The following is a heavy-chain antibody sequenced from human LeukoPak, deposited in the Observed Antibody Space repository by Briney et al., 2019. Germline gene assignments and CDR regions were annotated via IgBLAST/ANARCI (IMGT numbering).Heavy chain of an antibody. CDR2: IRGKAYGATT. Sequence: PGGSLRLSCSTSGFTFGGYSMNWVRQAPGKGLEWVGFIRGKAYGATTEYAASVKGRFTISRDDSKSIAYLQMNSLKTEDTAAYYCTRDPLWVGERYWGQGTLVTVSS. CDR1: GFTFGGYS. D-gene: IGHD3-10*01. V-gene: IGHV3-49*04. CDR3: TRDPLWVGERY. J-gene: IGHJ4*02.